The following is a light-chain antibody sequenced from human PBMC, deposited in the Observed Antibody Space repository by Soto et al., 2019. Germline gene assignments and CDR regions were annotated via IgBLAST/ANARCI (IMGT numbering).Light chain of an antibody. CDR3: SSYTSSSRYV. J-gene: IGLJ1*01. V-gene: IGLV2-14*01. CDR1: SSDDGGYNY. CDR2: DVS. Sequence: QSVLTQPASVSGSPGQSITISCTGTSSDDGGYNYVSWYQQHPGKAPKLMIYDVSNRPSGVSNRFSGSKSGNTASLTFSGLQSEDEADYYCSSYTSSSRYVFGTGTKVTV.